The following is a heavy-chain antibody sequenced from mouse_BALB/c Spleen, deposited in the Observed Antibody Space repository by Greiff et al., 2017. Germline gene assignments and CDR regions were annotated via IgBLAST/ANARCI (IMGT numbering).Heavy chain of an antibody. CDR2: ISSGGSYT. CDR3: ARGDRYDGGNFDV. V-gene: IGHV5-6*01. CDR1: GFTFSSYG. D-gene: IGHD2-14*01. Sequence: EVMLVESGGDLVKPGGSLKLSCAASGFTFSSYGMSWVRQTPDKRLEWVATISSGGSYTYYPDSVKGRFTISRDNAKNTLYLQMSSLKSEDTAMYYCARGDRYDGGNFDVWGAGTTVTVSS. J-gene: IGHJ1*01.